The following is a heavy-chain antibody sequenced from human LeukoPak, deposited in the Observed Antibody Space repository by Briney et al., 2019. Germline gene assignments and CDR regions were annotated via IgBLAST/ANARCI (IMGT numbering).Heavy chain of an antibody. V-gene: IGHV3-21*01. CDR1: GFTVSSDA. J-gene: IGHJ4*02. CDR2: ISSSSSYI. Sequence: GGSLRLSCAASGFTVSSDAMSWVRQAPGKGLGGVSSISSSSSYIYYADSVKGRFTISRDNDKNSLYLQMNSLRAEDTAVYYCARDVSSGWYFDYWGQGTLVTVSS. D-gene: IGHD6-19*01. CDR3: ARDVSSGWYFDY.